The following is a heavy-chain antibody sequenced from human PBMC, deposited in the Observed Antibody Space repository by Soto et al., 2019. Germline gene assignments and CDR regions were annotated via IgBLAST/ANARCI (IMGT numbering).Heavy chain of an antibody. V-gene: IGHV4-30-2*01. CDR1: GGSISSGGYS. D-gene: IGHD4-17*01. CDR2: ISHSGST. CDR3: ARGMTTVTTFDY. Sequence: QLQLQESGSGLVKPSQTLSLTCAVSGGSISSGGYSCNWIRQPPGKCLEWIGYISHSGSTYYNPSLKSRVTISVDRYKNPFSLKLISVTAADPAVYYCARGMTTVTTFDYWGQGTLVTVSS. J-gene: IGHJ4*02.